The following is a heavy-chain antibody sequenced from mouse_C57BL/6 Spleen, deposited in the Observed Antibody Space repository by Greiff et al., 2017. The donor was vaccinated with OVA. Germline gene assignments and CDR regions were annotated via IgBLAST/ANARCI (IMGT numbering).Heavy chain of an antibody. CDR3: AGDSSGYLSWFAY. CDR1: GFTFSDYG. D-gene: IGHD3-2*02. J-gene: IGHJ3*01. Sequence: EVHLVESGGGLVKPGGSLKLSCAASGFTFSDYGMHWVRQAPEKGLEWVAYISSGSSTIYYADTVKGRFTISRDNAKNTLFLQMTSLRSEDTAMYYCAGDSSGYLSWFAYWGQGTLVTVSA. V-gene: IGHV5-17*01. CDR2: ISSGSSTI.